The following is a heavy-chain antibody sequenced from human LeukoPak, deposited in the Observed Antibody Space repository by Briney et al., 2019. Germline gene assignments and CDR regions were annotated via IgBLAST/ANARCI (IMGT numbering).Heavy chain of an antibody. CDR2: ISYDGSNK. V-gene: IGHV3-30*03. D-gene: IGHD4-17*01. CDR1: GFTFSSYG. J-gene: IGHJ5*02. CDR3: ARDRGYGDYDFEEYNWFDP. Sequence: PGGSLRLSCAASGFTFSSYGMHWVRQAPGKGLEWVAVISYDGSNKYYADSVKGRFTISRDNSKNTLYLQMNSLRAEDTAVYYCARDRGYGDYDFEEYNWFDPWGQGTLVTVSS.